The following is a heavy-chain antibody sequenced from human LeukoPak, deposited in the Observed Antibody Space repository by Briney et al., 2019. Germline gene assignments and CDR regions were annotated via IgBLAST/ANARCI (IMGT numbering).Heavy chain of an antibody. D-gene: IGHD6-19*01. CDR1: GFTFSSYS. J-gene: IGHJ4*02. Sequence: GGSLRLSCAASGFTFSSYSMNWVRQAPGKGLEWVSSISSSSYIYYADSVKGRFTISRDNAKNSLYLQMNSLRAEDTAVYYCARQSGSSGWYQRYFDYWGQGTLVTVSS. V-gene: IGHV3-21*01. CDR3: ARQSGSSGWYQRYFDY. CDR2: ISSSSYI.